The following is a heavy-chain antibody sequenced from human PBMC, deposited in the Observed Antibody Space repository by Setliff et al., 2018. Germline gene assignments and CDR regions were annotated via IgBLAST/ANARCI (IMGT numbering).Heavy chain of an antibody. Sequence: ASVKVSCKASGYIFTSYGISWVRQAPGQGLEWMGWISTYNGVTNYAQRFQGRVTMTTDTSTSAAYMELRSLRSDDTAIYYCSRLVRYCTTTTCQTLSGGEHWGPGTLVTVSS. V-gene: IGHV1-18*01. J-gene: IGHJ1*01. CDR2: ISTYNGVT. CDR3: SRLVRYCTTTTCQTLSGGEH. D-gene: IGHD2-8*01. CDR1: GYIFTSYG.